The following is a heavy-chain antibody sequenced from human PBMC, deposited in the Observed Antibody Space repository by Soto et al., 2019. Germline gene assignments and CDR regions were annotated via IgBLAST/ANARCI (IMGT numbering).Heavy chain of an antibody. J-gene: IGHJ4*02. CDR1: GDSLSAGPYH. Sequence: QLQLQESGPGLVKPSETLSLTCSVSGDSLSAGPYHCGWFRQPPGKGLEWIGNVYNSGSTSYSPSLNRRVTIPVDTSQNQFALTLTSVTAADTAVYFCARHPPYRPFGFWGQGTLVTVSS. CDR3: ARHPPYRPFGF. V-gene: IGHV4-39*01. D-gene: IGHD3-16*02. CDR2: VYNSGST.